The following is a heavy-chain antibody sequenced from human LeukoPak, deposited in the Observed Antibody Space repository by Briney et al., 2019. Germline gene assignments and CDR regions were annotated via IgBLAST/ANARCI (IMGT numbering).Heavy chain of an antibody. Sequence: QAGGSLRLSCAASGFTVSSNYMSWVRQAPGKGLEWVSYISSSGSTIYYADSVKGRFTISRDNAKNSLYLQMNSLRAEDTAVYYCARDCGGGSCYGPYDAFDIWGQGTMVTVSS. J-gene: IGHJ3*02. CDR3: ARDCGGGSCYGPYDAFDI. V-gene: IGHV3-48*03. D-gene: IGHD2-15*01. CDR2: ISSSGSTI. CDR1: GFTVSSNY.